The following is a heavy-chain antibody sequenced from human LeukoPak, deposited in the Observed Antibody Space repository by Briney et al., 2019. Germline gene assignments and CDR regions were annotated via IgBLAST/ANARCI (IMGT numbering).Heavy chain of an antibody. CDR1: GFTFSSYS. J-gene: IGHJ6*03. D-gene: IGHD3-16*01. Sequence: GGSLRLSCAPSGFTFSSYSMSWVRQAPGKGLEWVSAISGSGGSTYYADSVKGRFTISRDNSKNTLYLQMNSLRAEDTAVYYCAKTPQLGGPFYYYYYMDVWGKGTTVTVSS. V-gene: IGHV3-23*01. CDR2: ISGSGGST. CDR3: AKTPQLGGPFYYYYYMDV.